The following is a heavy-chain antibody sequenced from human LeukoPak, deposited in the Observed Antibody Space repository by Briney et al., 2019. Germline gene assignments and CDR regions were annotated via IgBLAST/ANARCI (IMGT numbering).Heavy chain of an antibody. D-gene: IGHD6-13*01. J-gene: IGHJ4*02. CDR2: ISAYNGNT. V-gene: IGHV1-18*01. CDR1: GYTFTSYG. Sequence: ASVKVSCKASGYTFTSYGISWARQAPGQGLEWMGWISAYNGNTNYAQKLQGRVTMTTDTSTSTAYMELRSLRSDDTAVYYCARDLSSSRVSWYDRPRRQFDYWGQGTLVTVSS. CDR3: ARDLSSSRVSWYDRPRRQFDY.